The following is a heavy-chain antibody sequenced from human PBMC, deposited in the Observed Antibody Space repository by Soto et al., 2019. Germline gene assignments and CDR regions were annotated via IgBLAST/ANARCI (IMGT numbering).Heavy chain of an antibody. CDR3: AKGDTKWEPQTLGY. D-gene: IGHD1-26*01. CDR1: GFTFSSYA. V-gene: IGHV3-23*01. J-gene: IGHJ4*02. CDR2: ISGSGGST. Sequence: GGSLRLSCAASGFTFSSYAMSWVRQAPGKGLEWVSAISGSGGSTYYADSGKGRFTISRDNSKNTLYLQMNSLRAEDTAVYYCAKGDTKWEPQTLGYWGQGTLVTVSS.